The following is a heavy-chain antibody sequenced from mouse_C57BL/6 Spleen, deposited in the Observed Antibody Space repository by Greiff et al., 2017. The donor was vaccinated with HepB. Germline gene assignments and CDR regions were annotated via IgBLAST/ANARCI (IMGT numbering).Heavy chain of an antibody. J-gene: IGHJ2*01. V-gene: IGHV1-26*01. Sequence: EVQLQQSGPELVKPGASVKISCKASGYTFTDYYMNWVKQSHGKSLEWIGDINPNNGGTSYNQKFKGKATLTVDKSSSTAYMELSSLTSEASAVYYIARSERGLFDSWGQGTTLTASS. D-gene: IGHD3-1*01. CDR2: INPNNGGT. CDR1: GYTFTDYY. CDR3: ARSERGLFDS.